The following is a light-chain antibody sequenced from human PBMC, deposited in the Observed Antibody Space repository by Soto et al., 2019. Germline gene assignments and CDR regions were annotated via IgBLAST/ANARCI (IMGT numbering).Light chain of an antibody. J-gene: IGKJ2*01. CDR1: QSLLHINGYNY. CDR2: LGS. CDR3: MQALQTPYT. Sequence: EIVMIQSPLSLPVTPGEPASISCRSSQSLLHINGYNYFDWYLQKPGQSPQLLIYLGSNRASGVPDRFSGSGSGTDFTLKISRVEAEDVGVYYCMQALQTPYTFGQGTKLEIK. V-gene: IGKV2-28*01.